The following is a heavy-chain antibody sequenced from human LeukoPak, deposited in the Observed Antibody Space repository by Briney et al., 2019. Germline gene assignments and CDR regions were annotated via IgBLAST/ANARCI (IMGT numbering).Heavy chain of an antibody. CDR3: ARMTFSGMDV. J-gene: IGHJ6*04. CDR1: GITLSDQY. CDR2: TRSKANNHTT. D-gene: IGHD3-3*02. V-gene: IGHV3-72*01. Sequence: GGSLRLSCAASGITLSDQYMEWVRQTPGKGLEWVGRTRSKANNHTTEYAASVKGRFTISRDDSNNSLYLQMNSLKTEDTAVYYCARMTFSGMDVWGKGTTVTVSS.